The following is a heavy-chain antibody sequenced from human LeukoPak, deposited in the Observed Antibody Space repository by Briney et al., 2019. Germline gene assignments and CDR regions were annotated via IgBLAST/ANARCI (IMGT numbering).Heavy chain of an antibody. J-gene: IGHJ4*02. CDR2: IYYSGST. V-gene: IGHV4-59*12. Sequence: SETLSLTRTVSGGSISSYYWSWIRQPPGKGLEWIGYIYYSGSTNYNPSLKSRVTISVGTSKNQFSLKLSSVTAADTAVYYCARESQEKYYFDYWGQGTLVTVSS. CDR3: ARESQEKYYFDY. CDR1: GGSISSYY. D-gene: IGHD5-24*01.